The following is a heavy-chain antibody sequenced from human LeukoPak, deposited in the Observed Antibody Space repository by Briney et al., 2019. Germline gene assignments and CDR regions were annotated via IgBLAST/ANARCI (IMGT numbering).Heavy chain of an antibody. CDR1: GGSFSGYY. D-gene: IGHD1-7*01. CDR2: INHSGST. CDR3: ARMVNWNYDY. J-gene: IGHJ4*02. V-gene: IGHV4-34*01. Sequence: SETLSLTCAVYGGSFSGYYWSWIRQPPGKGLEWIGEINHSGSTNYNPSLKSRVTISVDTSKNQFSLKLSSVTAADTAVYYCARMVNWNYDYWGQGTLVTVSS.